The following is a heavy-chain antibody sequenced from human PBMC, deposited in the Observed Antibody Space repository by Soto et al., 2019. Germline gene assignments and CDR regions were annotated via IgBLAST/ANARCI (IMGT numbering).Heavy chain of an antibody. J-gene: IGHJ6*02. V-gene: IGHV3-48*03. CDR3: ARELGAHDILTGRVYYYGMDV. CDR2: ISSSGSTI. Sequence: GGSLRLSCAASGFTFSSYEMNWVRQAPGKGLEWVSYISSSGSTIYYADSVKGRFTISRDNAKNSLYLQMNSLRAEDTAVYYCARELGAHDILTGRVYYYGMDVWGQGTTVTVSS. CDR1: GFTFSSYE. D-gene: IGHD3-9*01.